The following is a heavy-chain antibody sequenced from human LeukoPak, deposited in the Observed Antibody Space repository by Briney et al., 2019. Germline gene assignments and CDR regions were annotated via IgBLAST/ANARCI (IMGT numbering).Heavy chain of an antibody. V-gene: IGHV1-18*01. J-gene: IGHJ4*02. CDR1: GYTFTSYG. CDR3: ARDSYSGSPYYFDY. CDR2: ISVYNGNT. Sequence: ASVKVSCKASGYTFTSYGISWVRQAPGQGLEWMGWISVYNGNTNYAQKLQGRVTMTTDTSTSTAYMELRSLRSDDTAVYYCARDSYSGSPYYFDYWGQGTLVTVSS. D-gene: IGHD1-26*01.